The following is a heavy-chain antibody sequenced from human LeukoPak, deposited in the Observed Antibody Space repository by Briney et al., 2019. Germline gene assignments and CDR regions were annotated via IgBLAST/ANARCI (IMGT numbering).Heavy chain of an antibody. CDR3: ARVGSDYDSSAYTDAFDI. CDR2: IYFSGTT. V-gene: IGHV4-39*07. J-gene: IGHJ3*02. D-gene: IGHD3-22*01. CDR1: GGSISDSSYY. Sequence: PSETLSLTCTVSGGSISDSSYYWGWIRQPPGKGLEWIGTIYFSGTTYYTPSLRSRVTISVDTSKNQFSLKLSSVTAADTAVYYCARVGSDYDSSAYTDAFDIWGRGTMVTVSS.